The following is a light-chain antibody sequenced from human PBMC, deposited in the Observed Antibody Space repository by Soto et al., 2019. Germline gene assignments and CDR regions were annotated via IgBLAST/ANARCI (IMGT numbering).Light chain of an antibody. CDR3: QQFNSYPHT. J-gene: IGKJ2*01. V-gene: IGKV1-13*02. CDR2: DAS. CDR1: QGISGA. Sequence: AIQLTQSPSSLSASIGDRVTITCRASQGISGALAWYQQKSGKAPKLLIYDASSLEGGVPSRFSGSGSGTDFTLTISSLQPEDFATYYCQQFNSYPHTFGQGTNLEI.